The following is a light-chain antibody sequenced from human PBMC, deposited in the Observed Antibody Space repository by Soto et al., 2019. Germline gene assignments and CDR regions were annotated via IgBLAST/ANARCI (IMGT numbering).Light chain of an antibody. CDR3: HQRSNWPIT. Sequence: EIVLTQSPATLSLSPGERATLSCRASQSVSSFLAWYQQKPGQAPRLLIYDATNRATGIPARFSGSESGTDFTLTISSLEPEDFAVYYCHQRSNWPITFGQGTRLEIK. J-gene: IGKJ5*01. V-gene: IGKV3-11*01. CDR2: DAT. CDR1: QSVSSF.